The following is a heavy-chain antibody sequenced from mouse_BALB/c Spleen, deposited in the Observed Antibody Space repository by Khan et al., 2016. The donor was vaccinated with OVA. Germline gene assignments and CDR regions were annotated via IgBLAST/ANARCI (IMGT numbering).Heavy chain of an antibody. CDR2: ISYSGST. Sequence: EVQLQESGPGLVKPSQSLSLTCTVTGYSITSDYAWNWIRQFPGNKLEWMAYISYSGSTSSNPSLKSRISITRATSKNQFFLQLNSVTSEDTATYYCARRYYYGQWYCDVWGAGTTVTVSS. CDR3: ARRYYYGQWYCDV. V-gene: IGHV3-2*02. D-gene: IGHD1-1*01. J-gene: IGHJ1*01. CDR1: GYSITSDYA.